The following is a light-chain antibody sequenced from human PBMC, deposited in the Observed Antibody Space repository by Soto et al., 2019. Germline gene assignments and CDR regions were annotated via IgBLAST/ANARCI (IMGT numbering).Light chain of an antibody. CDR2: SDN. CDR1: SYNIGSNT. Sequence: QSVLTQPPSASGTPGQRVTISCSGSSYNIGSNTVNWYQQLPGTAPKLLIYSDNQRPSGVPDRFSGSKSGTSASLAISGLQSEDEADYYCATWGASLNGWVFGGGTKLTVL. V-gene: IGLV1-44*01. CDR3: ATWGASLNGWV. J-gene: IGLJ3*02.